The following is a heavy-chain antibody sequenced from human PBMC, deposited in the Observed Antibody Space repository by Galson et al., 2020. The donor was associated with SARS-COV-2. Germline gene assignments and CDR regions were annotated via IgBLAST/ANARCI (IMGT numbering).Heavy chain of an antibody. D-gene: IGHD2-15*01. CDR2: IYPGDSDT. Sequence: GGSLRLSCKGSGYSFSSFWIVWVRQMPGKGLEWMGIIYPGDSDTRYSPSFQGQVTISADKSVSTAYLQWSSLKASDSAMYYCARGEGFCSGSSCYSNYWGQGTLVTVSS. CDR1: GYSFSSFW. J-gene: IGHJ4*02. CDR3: ARGEGFCSGSSCYSNY. V-gene: IGHV5-51*01.